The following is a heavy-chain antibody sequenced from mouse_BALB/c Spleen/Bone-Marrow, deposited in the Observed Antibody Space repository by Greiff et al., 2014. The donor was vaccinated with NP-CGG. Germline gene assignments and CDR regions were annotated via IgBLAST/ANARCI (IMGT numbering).Heavy chain of an antibody. CDR3: AGGGRYDGNFDY. CDR1: GFTFSSCA. Sequence: EVQLVESGGGLVKPGGSLKLSCAASGFTFSSCAMSWVRQTPEKRLEWVATISSGGSYTYCLDSVKGRFTISRDNAKNTLYLQMGSLRSKDTAMYYCAGGGRYDGNFDYGGQGTTLPVSS. V-gene: IGHV5-9-3*01. J-gene: IGHJ2*01. D-gene: IGHD2-12*01. CDR2: ISSGGSYT.